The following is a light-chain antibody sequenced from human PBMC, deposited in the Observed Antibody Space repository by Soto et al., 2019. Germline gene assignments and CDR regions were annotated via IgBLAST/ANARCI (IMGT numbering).Light chain of an antibody. CDR1: QSVSKY. J-gene: IGKJ1*01. CDR3: QHYSSSPTT. V-gene: IGKV3-20*01. CDR2: AAS. Sequence: EIVLTQSPGTLSLSPGERATLFCRASQSVSKYLGWYQQKPGQAPRLLIYAASNRATGIPDRFSGSGSGTDFTLTIRRLEPEDFAVYYCQHYSSSPTTFVQGTKVEVK.